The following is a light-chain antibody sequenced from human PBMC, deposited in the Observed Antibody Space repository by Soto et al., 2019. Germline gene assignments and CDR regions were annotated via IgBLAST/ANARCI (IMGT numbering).Light chain of an antibody. J-gene: IGKJ4*01. Sequence: EIVLTQSPATLSLSPGETATLSCRASQSVGSYFSSYQQKPGHAPRLLISDAATRAPGIPARFSGSGSGTDFSLTISSREPADVAAFYCYQRNDAPPRTFGGGTKVEIK. V-gene: IGKV3-11*01. CDR1: QSVGSY. CDR2: DAA. CDR3: YQRNDAPPRT.